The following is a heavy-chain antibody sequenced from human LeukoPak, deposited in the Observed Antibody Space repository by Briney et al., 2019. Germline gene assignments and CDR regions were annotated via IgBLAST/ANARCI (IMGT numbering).Heavy chain of an antibody. CDR2: IFPGDSDT. CDR3: ARSLPSYLDWLLYESGWFDP. CDR1: GYNFTSYW. Sequence: KNGESLKISCKASGYNFTSYWIGWVRQMPGKGLEWMGIIFPGDSDTRYSPSFQGQVTISADKSISTAYLQWSSLKASDTAMYYCARSLPSYLDWLLYESGWFDPWGQGTLVTVSS. D-gene: IGHD3-9*01. J-gene: IGHJ5*02. V-gene: IGHV5-51*01.